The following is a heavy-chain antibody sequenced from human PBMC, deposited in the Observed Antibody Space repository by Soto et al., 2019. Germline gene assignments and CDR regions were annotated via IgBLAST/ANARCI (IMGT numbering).Heavy chain of an antibody. CDR2: IYYSGST. Sequence: PSETLSLTCTVSGGSIRSYSWSWIRQPPGKGLEWIGYIYYSGSTNYNPSLKSRVTISVDTSKNQFSLKLSSVTAADTAVYYCARGVGMDVWGQGTTGTVS. CDR1: GGSIRSYS. V-gene: IGHV4-59*01. CDR3: ARGVGMDV. J-gene: IGHJ6*02.